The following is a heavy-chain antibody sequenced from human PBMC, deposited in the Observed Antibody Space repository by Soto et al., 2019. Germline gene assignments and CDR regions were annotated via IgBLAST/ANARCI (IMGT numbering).Heavy chain of an antibody. CDR3: ARTPTIFGVVLNWFDP. CDR2: INSDGSST. CDR1: GFTFSSYW. D-gene: IGHD3-3*01. V-gene: IGHV3-74*01. Sequence: GGSLRLSCAASGFTFSSYWMHWVRQAPGKGLVLVSRINSDGSSTSYADSVKGRFTISRDNAKNTLYLQMNSLRAEDTAVYYCARTPTIFGVVLNWFDPWGQGTLVTVSS. J-gene: IGHJ5*02.